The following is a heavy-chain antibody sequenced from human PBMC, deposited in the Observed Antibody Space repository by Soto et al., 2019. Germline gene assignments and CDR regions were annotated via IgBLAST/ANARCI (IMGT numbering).Heavy chain of an antibody. D-gene: IGHD4-4*01. CDR2: IYWDDDK. V-gene: IGHV2-5*02. CDR3: AHKGQDYSGFKY. CDR1: GFSLSTSGVG. Sequence: QITLKESGPTLVKPTQTLTLACTFSGFSLSTSGVGVGWIRQPPGKALEWLALIYWDDDKRYSPSLKSRPTIPEGTCKSPAVPTITNTVPVDTATDYGAHKGQDYSGFKYWGRGTLVTVSS. J-gene: IGHJ4*02.